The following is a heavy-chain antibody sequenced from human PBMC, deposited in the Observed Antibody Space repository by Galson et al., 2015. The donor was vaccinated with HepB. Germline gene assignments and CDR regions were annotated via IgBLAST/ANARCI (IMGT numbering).Heavy chain of an antibody. J-gene: IGHJ6*03. CDR1: GFTFSSYA. CDR2: ISGSGGST. D-gene: IGHD3-3*01. V-gene: IGHV3-23*01. CDR3: AKSGDFWSGRMDV. Sequence: SLRLSCAASGFTFSSYAMSWVRQAPGKGLEWVSAISGSGGSTYYADSVKGRFTISRDNSKNTLYLQMNSLRAEDTAVYYCAKSGDFWSGRMDVWGKGTTVTVSS.